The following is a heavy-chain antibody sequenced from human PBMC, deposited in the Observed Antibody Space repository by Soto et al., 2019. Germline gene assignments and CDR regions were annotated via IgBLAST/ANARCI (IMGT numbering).Heavy chain of an antibody. Sequence: GGSLRLSCAASGFTFSSYDMSWVRQAPGKGLEWVSAISGSGGSTYSADSVKGRFTISSNDSKNTLYLQMNSLRAEDKAVKYCATNAVLEYDNLAGYLDFWGQGTLVTVSS. CDR1: GFTFSSYD. J-gene: IGHJ4*02. D-gene: IGHD3-9*01. CDR2: ISGSGGST. V-gene: IGHV3-23*01. CDR3: ATNAVLEYDNLAGYLDF.